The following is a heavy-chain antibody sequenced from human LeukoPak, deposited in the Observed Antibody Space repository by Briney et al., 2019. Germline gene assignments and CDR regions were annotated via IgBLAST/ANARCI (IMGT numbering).Heavy chain of an antibody. CDR1: GGTFSSYA. V-gene: IGHV1-69*06. CDR3: ARDGLGGDYVWGNPQKPRWFDP. Sequence: GASVKVSCKASGGTFSSYAISWVRQAPGQGLEWMGGIIPIFGTANYAQKFQGRVTITADKSTSTAYMELSSLRAEDTAVYYCARDGLGGDYVWGNPQKPRWFDPWGQGTLVTVSS. CDR2: IIPIFGTA. D-gene: IGHD3-16*01. J-gene: IGHJ5*02.